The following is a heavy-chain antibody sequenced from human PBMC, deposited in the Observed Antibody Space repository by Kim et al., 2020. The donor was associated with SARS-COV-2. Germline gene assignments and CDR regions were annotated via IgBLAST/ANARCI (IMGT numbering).Heavy chain of an antibody. D-gene: IGHD3-22*01. CDR2: VNSDGTSI. J-gene: IGHJ2*01. V-gene: IGHV3-74*01. Sequence: GGSLRLSCEASGFTFNSRWMHWVRQVPEKGLVWVARVNSDGTSISYAGSVRGRFTISRDNYKNMVYLELSSLRAEDTAVYYGARGMFHYYERYFDLWGRG. CDR1: GFTFNSRW. CDR3: ARGMFHYYERYFDL.